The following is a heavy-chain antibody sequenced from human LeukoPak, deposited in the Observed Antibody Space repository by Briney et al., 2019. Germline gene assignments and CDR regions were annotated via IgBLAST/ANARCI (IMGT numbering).Heavy chain of an antibody. D-gene: IGHD3-10*01. V-gene: IGHV4-59*08. Sequence: SETLSLTCTVSGGSISSYYWSWIRQPPGKGLEWIGYIYYSGSTNYNPSLKSRVTISVDRSKNHFSLKLSSVTAADTAVYYCARMNYYGSGSLDYWGQGTLVTVSS. CDR3: ARMNYYGSGSLDY. CDR1: GGSISSYY. J-gene: IGHJ4*02. CDR2: IYYSGST.